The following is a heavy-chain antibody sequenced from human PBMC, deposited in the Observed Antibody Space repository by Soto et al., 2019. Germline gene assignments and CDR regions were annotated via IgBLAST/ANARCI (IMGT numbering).Heavy chain of an antibody. CDR2: INHSGST. V-gene: IGHV4-34*01. Sequence: SETLSLTCAVYGGSFSGYYWSWIRQPPGKXLEWIGEINHSGSTNYNPSLKSRVTISVDTSKNQFSLKLSSVTAADTAVYYCAREGCSGGSCYSGFFYYYYGMDVWGQGTTVTVSS. CDR3: AREGCSGGSCYSGFFYYYYGMDV. D-gene: IGHD2-15*01. CDR1: GGSFSGYY. J-gene: IGHJ6*02.